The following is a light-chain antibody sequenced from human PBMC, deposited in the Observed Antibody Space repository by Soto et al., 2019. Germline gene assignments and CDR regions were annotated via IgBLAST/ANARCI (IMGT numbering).Light chain of an antibody. J-gene: IGKJ1*01. V-gene: IGKV3-15*01. Sequence: IVMTHSPATLSVSPGERATLPCRASQSISSTLAWYQQNPGQAPRLLIYGVSSRATGVPARFSGSGSGTEFTLTINSLLSEDFGVYYCQQYKSWPTFGQGTKWIS. CDR2: GVS. CDR3: QQYKSWPT. CDR1: QSISST.